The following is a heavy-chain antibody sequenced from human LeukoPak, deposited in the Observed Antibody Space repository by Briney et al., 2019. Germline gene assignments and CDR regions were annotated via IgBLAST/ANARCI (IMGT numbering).Heavy chain of an antibody. D-gene: IGHD6-13*01. CDR2: INHSGST. CDR1: GGSFSGYY. V-gene: IGHV4-34*01. CDR3: ARGRSSSSWYFGPPFDY. Sequence: PSETLSLTCAVYGGSFSGYYWSWIRQPPGKGLEGIGEINHSGSTNYNPSLKSRVTISVDTSKNQFSLKLSSVTAADTAVYYCARGRSSSSWYFGPPFDYWGQGTLVTVSS. J-gene: IGHJ4*02.